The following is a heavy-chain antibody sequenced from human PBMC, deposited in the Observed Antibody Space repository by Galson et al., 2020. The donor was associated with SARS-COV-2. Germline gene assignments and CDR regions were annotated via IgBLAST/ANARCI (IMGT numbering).Heavy chain of an antibody. V-gene: IGHV3-30*04. CDR2: LSYDGSNK. CDR3: ARSAIPADAYYYYGMDV. D-gene: IGHD2-2*01. Sequence: GESLKISCAASGFTFSSYAMHWVRQAPGKGLEWVVVLSYDGSNKYYADSVKGRFTISRDNSKNTLYLQMNSLRAEDTAVYYCARSAIPADAYYYYGMDVWGQGTSVTVSS. J-gene: IGHJ6*02. CDR1: GFTFSSYA.